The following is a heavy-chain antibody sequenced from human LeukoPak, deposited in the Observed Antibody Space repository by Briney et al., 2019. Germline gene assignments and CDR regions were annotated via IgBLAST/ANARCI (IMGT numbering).Heavy chain of an antibody. CDR2: INPYNDIT. V-gene: IGHV1-18*01. CDR1: GYTFTASG. Sequence: GASVKLSCKASGYTFTASGLCWVRQAPGQGLEWMGWINPYNDITDYEQTFKCRVTMTTDTSTSTAYMELRRLRSDDTAVYYCARLFGELLLPSDHFYYMDVWGKGTAVTVSS. CDR3: ARLFGELLLPSDHFYYMDV. J-gene: IGHJ6*03. D-gene: IGHD3-10*02.